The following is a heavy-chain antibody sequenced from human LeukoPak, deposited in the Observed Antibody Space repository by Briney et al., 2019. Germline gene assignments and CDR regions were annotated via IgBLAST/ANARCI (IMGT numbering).Heavy chain of an antibody. CDR3: ARILITFGGLMFGTFDY. J-gene: IGHJ4*02. D-gene: IGHD3-16*01. CDR2: ISGYSGDT. V-gene: IGHV1-18*01. CDR1: GYMFTSYG. Sequence: ASVKISCKSSGYMFTSYGVSWLRQAPGQGLEWMGWISGYSGDTKYSKTFQDRITITADAASNTAYMDLRSLRSDDTAVCYCARILITFGGLMFGTFDYWGQGSLVIVSS.